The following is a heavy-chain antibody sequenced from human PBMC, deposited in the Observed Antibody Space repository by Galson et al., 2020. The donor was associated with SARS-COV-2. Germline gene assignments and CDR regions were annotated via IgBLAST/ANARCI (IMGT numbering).Heavy chain of an antibody. V-gene: IGHV3-15*01. J-gene: IGHJ4*02. CDR3: TADVPVRGVGEFDY. CDR2: IKSKTDCATT. D-gene: IGHD3-16*01. CDR1: GFTFSNAW. Sequence: GGSLRLSCAASGFTFSNAWMSWVRQAPGKGLEWVGRIKSKTDCATTDYAAPVKGRFIISRDDSKDTLYLQMNSLKTEDTALYYCTADVPVRGVGEFDYWGQGALVTVSS.